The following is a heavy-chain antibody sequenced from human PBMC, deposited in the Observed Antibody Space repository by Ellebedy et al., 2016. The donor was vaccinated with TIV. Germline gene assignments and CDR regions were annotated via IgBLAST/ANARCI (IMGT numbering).Heavy chain of an antibody. CDR3: AKDLGKGVTLDAFDI. CDR2: VTDSGRRT. V-gene: IGHV3-23*01. CDR1: GFNCSSSA. D-gene: IGHD3-3*01. J-gene: IGHJ3*02. Sequence: GESLKISCVGSGFNCSSSAVNWVRQAPGKGLEWVSGVTDSGRRTFYSDSVKGRFTISRDNSEKTVYLQMNSLRAEDTAVYYCAKDLGKGVTLDAFDIWGQGTTVIVSS.